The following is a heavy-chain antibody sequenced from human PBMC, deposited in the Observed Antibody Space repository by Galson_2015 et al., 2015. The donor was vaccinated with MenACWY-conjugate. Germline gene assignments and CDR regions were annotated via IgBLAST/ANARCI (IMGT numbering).Heavy chain of an antibody. J-gene: IGHJ4*02. CDR3: ARVLKGLVGGTPEY. CDR2: ISSSGTI. Sequence: SLRLSCAASGFTFSSYAMFWVRQAPGKGLEWVSYISSSGTIYYADSVKGRFTISRDNAKNSLYLQMNSLRDDDTALYYCARVLKGLVGGTPEYWGQGTLVAVSS. V-gene: IGHV3-48*02. D-gene: IGHD1-26*01. CDR1: GFTFSSYA.